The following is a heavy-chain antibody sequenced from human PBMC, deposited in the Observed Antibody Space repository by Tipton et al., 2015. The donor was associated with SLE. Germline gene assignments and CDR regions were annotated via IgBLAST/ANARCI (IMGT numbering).Heavy chain of an antibody. CDR2: IWYDGSTK. J-gene: IGHJ5*02. CDR1: GFTFTRYG. Sequence: SLRLSCAASGFTFTRYGMHWVRQAPGKGLEWVAVIWYDGSTKYYVDSVKGRFTISRDNSKNTMYLQMNSLRAADTAVYYCARHRQWVPYSSSWLYNWFDPWGQGTLVTVSS. D-gene: IGHD6-13*01. V-gene: IGHV3-33*01. CDR3: ARHRQWVPYSSSWLYNWFDP.